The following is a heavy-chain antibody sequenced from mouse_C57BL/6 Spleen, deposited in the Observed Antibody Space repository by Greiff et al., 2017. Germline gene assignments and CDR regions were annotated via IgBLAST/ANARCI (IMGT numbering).Heavy chain of an antibody. V-gene: IGHV1-52*01. CDR2: IDPSDSET. CDR3: ALYSNWCAY. J-gene: IGHJ3*01. Sequence: QVQLQQPGAALVRPGSSVKLSCKASGYTFTSYWMHWVKQRPIQGLEWIGNIDPSDSETNYNQKFKDKATLTVDKSSSTAYMQLSSLTSEDSAVYYCALYSNWCAYWGKGTLVTVSA. CDR1: GYTFTSYW. D-gene: IGHD2-5*01.